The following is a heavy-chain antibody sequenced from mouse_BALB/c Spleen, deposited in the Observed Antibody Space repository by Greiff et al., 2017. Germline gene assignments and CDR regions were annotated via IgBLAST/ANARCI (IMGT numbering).Heavy chain of an antibody. V-gene: IGHV5-9-3*01. Sequence: EAQRVESGGGLVKPGGSLKLSCAASGFTFSSYAMSWVRQTPEKRLEWVATISSGGSYTYYPDSVKGRFTISRDNAKNTLYLQMSSLRSEDTAMYYCAQTGKGFAYWGQGTLVTVSA. CDR2: ISSGGSYT. J-gene: IGHJ3*01. D-gene: IGHD4-1*01. CDR3: AQTGKGFAY. CDR1: GFTFSSYA.